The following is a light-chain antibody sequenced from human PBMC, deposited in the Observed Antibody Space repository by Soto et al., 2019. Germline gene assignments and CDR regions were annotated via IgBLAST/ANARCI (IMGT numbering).Light chain of an antibody. CDR3: QQYGSSPWT. CDR2: GVF. CDR1: QSVTSTY. V-gene: IGKV3-20*01. J-gene: IGKJ2*02. Sequence: EIVLTQSPGTLSLSPGERGTLSCRASQSVTSTYLAWYQQRPGQAPRLLIYGVFSRATGIPGRFSGSGSGTDFTLTISRLEPEDSAVYYCQQYGSSPWTFGQGTKLEIK.